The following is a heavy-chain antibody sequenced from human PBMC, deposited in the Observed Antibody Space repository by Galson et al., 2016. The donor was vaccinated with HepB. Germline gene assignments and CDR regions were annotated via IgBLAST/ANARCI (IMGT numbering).Heavy chain of an antibody. V-gene: IGHV3-7*01. CDR1: GFTFSNHW. J-gene: IGHJ5*02. CDR2: IKQDGGEK. CDR3: AVWSPHLSESSGS. D-gene: IGHD3-22*01. Sequence: SLRLSCAASGFTFSNHWMTWVRQAPGKGLEWVANIKQDGGEKYYADSVKGRFTISRDNAKNSVYLQMNSLRDEDTAVYYCAVWSPHLSESSGSWGQGARVTVSS.